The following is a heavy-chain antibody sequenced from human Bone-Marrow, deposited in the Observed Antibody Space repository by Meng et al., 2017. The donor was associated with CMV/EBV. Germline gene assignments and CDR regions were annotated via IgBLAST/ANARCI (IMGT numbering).Heavy chain of an antibody. CDR1: GGSISSGDHY. CDR3: ANSYGASAY. V-gene: IGHV4-30-4*08. CDR2: IFYTGTT. D-gene: IGHD4-17*01. Sequence: SETLSLTCTVSGGSISSGDHYWSWIRQPPGKGLEWIGYIFYTGTTYYSPSLESRVSISVDTSRSQFSLKLSSVTAADTAVYYCANSYGASAYWGQGTLVTVSS. J-gene: IGHJ4*02.